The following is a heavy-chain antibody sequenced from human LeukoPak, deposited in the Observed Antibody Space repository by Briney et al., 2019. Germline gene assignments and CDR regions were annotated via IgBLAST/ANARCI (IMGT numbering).Heavy chain of an antibody. CDR3: ARSDGYGLVGI. CDR2: IYASGST. CDR1: GASITSYY. Sequence: XETLSLTCTVSGASITSYYWSWIRQPAGKGLEWIGRIYASGSTTYNPSLKSRVTMAVDTSKTQFSLKLSSVTAADTAVYYCARSDGYGLVGIWGQGTMVTVSS. V-gene: IGHV4-4*07. D-gene: IGHD3-10*01. J-gene: IGHJ3*02.